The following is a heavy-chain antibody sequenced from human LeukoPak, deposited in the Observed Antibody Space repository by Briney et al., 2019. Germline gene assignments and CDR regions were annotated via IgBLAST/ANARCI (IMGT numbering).Heavy chain of an antibody. V-gene: IGHV3-30*18. CDR2: ISYDGSNK. J-gene: IGHJ4*02. CDR3: AKTPADGSGSYSHFDY. CDR1: GFTFDAYG. Sequence: GGSLRLSCAASGFTFDAYGMHWVRQAPGKGLEWVALISYDGSNKYYSDSVKGRFTMSRDNSKNTLYLQMNSLRAEDTAVYYCAKTPADGSGSYSHFDYWGQGTLVTVSS. D-gene: IGHD3-10*01.